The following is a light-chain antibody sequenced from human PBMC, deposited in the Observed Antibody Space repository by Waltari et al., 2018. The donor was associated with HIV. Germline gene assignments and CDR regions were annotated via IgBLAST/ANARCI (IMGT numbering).Light chain of an antibody. J-gene: IGKJ4*01. CDR1: QDITNY. CDR2: AAS. Sequence: DIQMTQSPSSLSASVGDRVTISCRASQDITNYLVWYQQKSGRVPNLLIYAASTLKSGVPSRFRGSGSGTQFTLTINSLQPEDVATYFCQQYISAPVTFGGGTKVEI. CDR3: QQYISAPVT. V-gene: IGKV1-27*01.